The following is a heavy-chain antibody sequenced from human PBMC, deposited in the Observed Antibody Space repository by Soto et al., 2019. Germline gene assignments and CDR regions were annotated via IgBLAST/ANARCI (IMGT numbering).Heavy chain of an antibody. Sequence: QVQLVQSGAEVRQPASSVKVSCTTSGGTFSSYAISWVRQAPGQGLEWMGGIVPIVDTSTYAQKFQGRVTITADESTSTAYMELSSLRSDDTAIYYCVRVVAIPGSPDNWGQGTLVTVSS. J-gene: IGHJ4*02. CDR2: IVPIVDTS. CDR1: GGTFSSYA. V-gene: IGHV1-69*12. CDR3: VRVVAIPGSPDN. D-gene: IGHD2-15*01.